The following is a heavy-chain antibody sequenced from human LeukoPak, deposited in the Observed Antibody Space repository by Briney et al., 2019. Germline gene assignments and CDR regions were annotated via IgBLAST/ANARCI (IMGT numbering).Heavy chain of an antibody. CDR3: ARTTYYNDSSGLDY. Sequence: GSVKVSCKASGYTFTSYAMNWVRQAPGQGLEWMGWINTNTGNPTYAQGFTGRFVFSLDTSVSTAYLQISSPKAEDTAVYYCARTTYYNDSSGLDYWGQGTLVTVSS. CDR1: GYTFTSYA. J-gene: IGHJ4*02. V-gene: IGHV7-4-1*02. CDR2: INTNTGNP. D-gene: IGHD3-22*01.